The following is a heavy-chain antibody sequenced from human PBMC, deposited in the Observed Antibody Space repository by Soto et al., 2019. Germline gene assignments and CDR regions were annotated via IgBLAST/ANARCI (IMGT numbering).Heavy chain of an antibody. CDR2: ISTYNGNT. J-gene: IGHJ4*02. D-gene: IGHD3-10*01. Sequence: QVHLVQSGAEVGKPGASVKVSCKASGYTFTTYGVSWVRQAPGQGLEWMGWISTYNGNTQFAQKFQGRVTMTTDTSASTAYMEPRSLTSDDTAVYYCARDWSAEVLPDYWGQGTLVTVSS. V-gene: IGHV1-18*01. CDR1: GYTFTTYG. CDR3: ARDWSAEVLPDY.